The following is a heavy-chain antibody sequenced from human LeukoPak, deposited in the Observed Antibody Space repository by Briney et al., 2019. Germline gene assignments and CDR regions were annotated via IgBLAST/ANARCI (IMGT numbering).Heavy chain of an antibody. V-gene: IGHV3-30*02. J-gene: IGHJ6*03. D-gene: IGHD2-2*01. CDR1: GFTFSSFG. CDR2: IRYDGSNK. CDR3: AKDMNGYCSSSSCGYYYMDV. Sequence: GGSLRLSCAASGFTFSSFGMHWARQAPGKGLEWVAFIRYDGSNKYYADSVKGRFTISRDNSKNTLYLQMNSLRTEDTAVYYCAKDMNGYCSSSSCGYYYMDVWGKGTTVTVSS.